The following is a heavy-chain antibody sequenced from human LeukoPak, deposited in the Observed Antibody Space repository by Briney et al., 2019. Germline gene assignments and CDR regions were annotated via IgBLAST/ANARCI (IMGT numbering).Heavy chain of an antibody. D-gene: IGHD3-16*01. CDR1: GFTFSSYA. V-gene: IGHV3-30*04. CDR3: ARSLYDYVWGNSYAEH. J-gene: IGHJ4*02. CDR2: ISYDGSNK. Sequence: PGGSLRLSCAASGFTFSSYAMHWVRQAPGKGLEWVAVISYDGSNKYYADSVKGRFTIPRDNSKNTLYLQMNSLRAEDTAVYYCARSLYDYVWGNSYAEHWGQGTLVTVSS.